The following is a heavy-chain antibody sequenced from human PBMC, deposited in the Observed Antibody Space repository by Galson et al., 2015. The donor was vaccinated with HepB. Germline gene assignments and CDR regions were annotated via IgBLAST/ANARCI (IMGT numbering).Heavy chain of an antibody. V-gene: IGHV3-15*01. CDR2: IKSKTDGGTT. Sequence: SLRLSCAASGFTFSNAWMNWVRQAPGKGLEWVGRIKSKTDGGTTDYAAPVKGRFTISRDDSKNTLYLQMNSLETEDTAVYYCTYTSYNSGWNPFDPWGQGTLVTVSS. CDR3: TYTSYNSGWNPFDP. J-gene: IGHJ5*02. D-gene: IGHD6-19*01. CDR1: GFTFSNAW.